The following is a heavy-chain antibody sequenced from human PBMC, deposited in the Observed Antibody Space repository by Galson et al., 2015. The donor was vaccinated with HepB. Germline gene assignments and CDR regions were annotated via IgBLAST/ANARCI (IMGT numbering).Heavy chain of an antibody. Sequence: LSLTCTVSGGSISSSSYYWGWIRQPPGKGLEWIGSIYYSGSTYYNPSLKSRVTISVDTSKNQFSLKLSSVTAADTAVYYCARPSPGGDYYYYGMDVWGQGTTVTVSS. CDR2: IYYSGST. CDR1: GGSISSSSYY. J-gene: IGHJ6*02. CDR3: ARPSPGGDYYYYGMDV. D-gene: IGHD4-23*01. V-gene: IGHV4-39*01.